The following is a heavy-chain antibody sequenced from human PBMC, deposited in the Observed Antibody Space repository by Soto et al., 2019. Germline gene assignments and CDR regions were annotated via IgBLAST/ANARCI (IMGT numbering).Heavy chain of an antibody. Sequence: GESLKISCEASAYSFTNYWIAWVRQMPGRGLEWVGSVHPGDSESIYSPSFQGQVTISADRSVSTAYLQWNSLKASDTAIYYCARRQGVWGQGTLVTVSS. CDR3: ARRQGV. J-gene: IGHJ4*02. V-gene: IGHV5-51*01. CDR2: VHPGDSES. CDR1: AYSFTNYW.